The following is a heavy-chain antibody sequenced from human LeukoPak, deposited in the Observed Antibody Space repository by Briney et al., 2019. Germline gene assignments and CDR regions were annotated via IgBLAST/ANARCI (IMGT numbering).Heavy chain of an antibody. CDR1: GFTFSSYA. V-gene: IGHV3-23*01. D-gene: IGHD2-15*01. CDR3: AGAVAATVYYRTPDFDY. J-gene: IGHJ4*02. CDR2: ISGSGGST. Sequence: GGSLRLSCAASGFTFSSYAMSWVRQAPGKGLEWVSAISGSGGSTYYADSVKGRFTISRDSSKNTLYLQMNSLRAEDTAVYYCAGAVAATVYYRTPDFDYWGQGTLVTVSS.